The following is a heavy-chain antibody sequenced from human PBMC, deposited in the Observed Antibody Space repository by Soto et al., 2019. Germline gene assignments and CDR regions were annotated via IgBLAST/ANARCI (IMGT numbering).Heavy chain of an antibody. J-gene: IGHJ4*02. Sequence: SETLSLTCTVSGGSISSYYWSWIRQPPGKGLEWIGYIYYSGGTNYNPSLKSRVTISVDTSKNQFSLKLSSVTAADTAVYYCARVESASYYPYYFDYWGQGTLVTVSS. CDR1: GGSISSYY. D-gene: IGHD3-10*01. V-gene: IGHV4-59*01. CDR3: ARVESASYYPYYFDY. CDR2: IYYSGGT.